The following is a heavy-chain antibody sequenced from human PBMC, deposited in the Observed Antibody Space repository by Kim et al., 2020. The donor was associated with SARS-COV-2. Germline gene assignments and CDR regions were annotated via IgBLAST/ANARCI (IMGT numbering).Heavy chain of an antibody. D-gene: IGHD3-10*01. V-gene: IGHV4-4*08. CDR3: ASTVWEFAGPYYFDY. J-gene: IGHJ4*02. Sequence: SLTSRVTISVDTSKNQFSLKLSSVTAADTAVYYCASTVWEFAGPYYFDYWGQGTLVTVSS.